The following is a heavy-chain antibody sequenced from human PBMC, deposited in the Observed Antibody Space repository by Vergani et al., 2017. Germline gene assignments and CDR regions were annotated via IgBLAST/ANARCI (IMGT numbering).Heavy chain of an antibody. D-gene: IGHD3-22*01. J-gene: IGHJ4*02. CDR2: IIPIFGTT. CDR1: GGTFSSNS. CDR3: ARSSGYYSYYFDF. Sequence: QVQLAQSGAEVKKPGSSVKVSCKASGGTFSSNSISWVRQAPGKGLEWMGRIIPIFGTTSYAKKFQGRVTILADESTSTAYMELSSLRSEDTAVYYCARSSGYYSYYFDFWGQGTLVTVSS. V-gene: IGHV1-69*13.